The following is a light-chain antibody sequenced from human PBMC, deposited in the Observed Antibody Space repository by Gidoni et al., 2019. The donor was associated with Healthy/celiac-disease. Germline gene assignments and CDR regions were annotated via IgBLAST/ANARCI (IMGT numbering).Light chain of an antibody. Sequence: DIKMTQSPSYVSASVGDRVTITCRASQNIITWLAWYQQKPGKAPKFLIYGASTLHGGVPSRFSGSGSGTEFTLTISSLQPEDFATYYCQQANSFPITFXQXTRLEL. CDR2: GAS. J-gene: IGKJ5*01. CDR1: QNIITW. V-gene: IGKV1-12*01. CDR3: QQANSFPIT.